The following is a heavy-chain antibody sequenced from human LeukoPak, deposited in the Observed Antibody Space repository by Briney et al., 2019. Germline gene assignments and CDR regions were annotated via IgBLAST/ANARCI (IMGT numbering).Heavy chain of an antibody. Sequence: LSLTCAVYGGSFSGYYWSWVRQAPGKGLEWVSYISSRGSTIYYADSVKGRFTISRDNAKNSLYLQMNSLRAEDTAVYYCARDLSDFGVKDENWFDPWGQGTLVTVSS. V-gene: IGHV3-11*04. J-gene: IGHJ5*02. CDR2: ISSRGSTI. CDR3: ARDLSDFGVKDENWFDP. D-gene: IGHD3-3*01. CDR1: GGSFSGYY.